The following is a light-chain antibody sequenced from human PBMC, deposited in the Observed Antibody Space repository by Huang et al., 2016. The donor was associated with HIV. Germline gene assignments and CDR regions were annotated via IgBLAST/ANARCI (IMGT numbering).Light chain of an antibody. J-gene: IGKJ1*01. V-gene: IGKV2-30*02. CDR2: KVS. CDR1: QSLVHRDGNTY. CDR3: MQGTHWLWT. Sequence: DVVMTQSPLSLPVTLGQPASISCRSSQSLVHRDGNTYLNWFQQRPGQSPRRLIYKVSNRDSGVPDRFSGSGSGTDFTLKISRVEAEDVGVYYCMQGTHWLWTFGQGTKVEIK.